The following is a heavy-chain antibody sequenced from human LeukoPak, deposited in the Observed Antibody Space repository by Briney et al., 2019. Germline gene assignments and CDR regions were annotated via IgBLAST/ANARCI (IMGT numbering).Heavy chain of an antibody. J-gene: IGHJ5*02. CDR1: GGSISPHF. CDR2: ISYTGST. CDR3: ARDDYRGVTNFDP. Sequence: SETLSLTCTVSGGSISPHFWSWMRQTPGKGLEWIGYISYTGSTNYNPALKSRVTISVDTSKNQFSLQLTSVTAADTAVYYCARDDYRGVTNFDPWGQGTWSPSPQ. V-gene: IGHV4-59*11. D-gene: IGHD3-10*01.